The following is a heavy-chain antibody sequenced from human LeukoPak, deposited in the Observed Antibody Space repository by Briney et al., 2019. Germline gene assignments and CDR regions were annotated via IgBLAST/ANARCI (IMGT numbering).Heavy chain of an antibody. CDR3: ARGSTLVLLTS. CDR1: GFIFSIYS. V-gene: IGHV3-21*01. J-gene: IGHJ5*02. CDR2: ISSSSIYI. Sequence: GGSLRLSCAASGFIFSIYSMNWVRQAPGKGLEWVSSISSSSIYIYYADSVKGRFTISRDNAKNSLYLQMNSLRAEDTAVYYCARGSTLVLLTSWGQGTLVTVSS. D-gene: IGHD3-10*01.